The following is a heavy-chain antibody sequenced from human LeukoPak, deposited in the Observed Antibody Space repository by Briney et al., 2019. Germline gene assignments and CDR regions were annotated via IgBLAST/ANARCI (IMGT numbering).Heavy chain of an antibody. J-gene: IGHJ4*02. CDR3: ARDQRGIAASTSDY. CDR2: IKQDGSAK. Sequence: GGSLRLSCAASGFTFSNYWMSWVRQAPGKGLEWVANIKQDGSAKYYVVSVKGRFTISSNNAKNSLYLQMNSLRAEDTAVYYCARDQRGIAASTSDYWGQGALVTVSS. CDR1: GFTFSNYW. D-gene: IGHD6-13*01. V-gene: IGHV3-7*01.